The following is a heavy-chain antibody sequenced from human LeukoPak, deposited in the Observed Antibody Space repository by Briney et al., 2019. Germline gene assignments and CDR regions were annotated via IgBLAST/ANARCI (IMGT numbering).Heavy chain of an antibody. V-gene: IGHV4-34*01. J-gene: IGHJ4*02. D-gene: IGHD4-4*01. CDR1: GGSFSGYD. CDR2: INLSGST. CDR3: ARGSFEEDPDYSNYGPFDY. Sequence: WETLSLTGAVHGGSFSGYDWSWIRQPPGKGREGIGEINLSGSTNYNPSLKSRVTISVDTSKNQFSLKLSSVTAADTAVYYCARGSFEEDPDYSNYGPFDYWGQGTLVTVSS.